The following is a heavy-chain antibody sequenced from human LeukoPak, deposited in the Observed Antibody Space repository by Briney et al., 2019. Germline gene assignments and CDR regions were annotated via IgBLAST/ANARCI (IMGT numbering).Heavy chain of an antibody. CDR2: ISRSGGST. V-gene: IGHV3-21*01. CDR3: VRGDKRDY. D-gene: IGHD5-24*01. Sequence: GGSLRLSCVGFGFTFCNYNLNWVRPAPGKGLEWVSSISRSGGSTYYAESVKGRLTISRDNAESSVYLQVNSLRVEDTAVYYCVRGDKRDYWGQGTLVTVSS. CDR1: GFTFCNYN. J-gene: IGHJ4*02.